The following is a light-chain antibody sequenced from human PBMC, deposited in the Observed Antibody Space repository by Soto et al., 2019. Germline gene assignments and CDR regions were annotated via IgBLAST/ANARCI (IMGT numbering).Light chain of an antibody. CDR3: QQYGSSPPWT. J-gene: IGKJ1*01. CDR1: QSVSSSY. CDR2: GAS. Sequence: EIVLTQSPGTLSLSPGERATLSCRASQSVSSSYLAWYQQKPGQAPSLLIYGASSRATGITDRFSGSGSGTDFTLTISRLEPEDFAVYYCQQYGSSPPWTFGQGTKVEIK. V-gene: IGKV3-20*01.